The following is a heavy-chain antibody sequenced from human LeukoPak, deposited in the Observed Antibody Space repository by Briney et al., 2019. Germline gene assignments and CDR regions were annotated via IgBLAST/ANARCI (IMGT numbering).Heavy chain of an antibody. J-gene: IGHJ6*03. D-gene: IGHD3-10*01. V-gene: IGHV4-4*07. CDR2: IYTSGST. Sequence: PSETLSLTCTVSGGSISSYYWSWIRQPAGKGLEWIGRIYTSGSTNYNPSLKSRVTISVDTSKNQFSLKLSSVTAADTAVYYCARAEYYGSDPYYYYYYYMDVWGKGTTVTVSS. CDR1: GGSISSYY. CDR3: ARAEYYGSDPYYYYYYYMDV.